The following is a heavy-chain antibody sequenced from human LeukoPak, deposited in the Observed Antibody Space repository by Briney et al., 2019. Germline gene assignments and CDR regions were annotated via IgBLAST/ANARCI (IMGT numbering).Heavy chain of an antibody. V-gene: IGHV3-21*01. CDR3: ARGNSCVFPYFDY. J-gene: IGHJ4*02. Sequence: GGSLRLSCAASGFTFSSYSMNWVRQAPGKGLEWVSSISSSSSYIYYADSVKGRFTISRDNAKNSLYLQMNSLRAEDTAVYYCARGNSCVFPYFDYWGQGTLVTVSS. CDR2: ISSSSSYI. D-gene: IGHD1/OR15-1a*01. CDR1: GFTFSSYS.